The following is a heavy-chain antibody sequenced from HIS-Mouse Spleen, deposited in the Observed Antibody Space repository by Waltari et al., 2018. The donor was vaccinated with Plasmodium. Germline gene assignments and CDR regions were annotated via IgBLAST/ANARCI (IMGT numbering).Heavy chain of an antibody. D-gene: IGHD6-13*01. Sequence: QVQLVQSGAEVKTPGASVKVSCKASGYTFTGSYMHWVRQAPGQGLEWMGWINPNSGGTNYAQKFQGRVTMTRDTSISTAYMELSRLKSDDTAVYYCARLDPHSSSWYRYFQHWGQGTLVTVSS. J-gene: IGHJ1*01. CDR2: INPNSGGT. V-gene: IGHV1-2*02. CDR3: ARLDPHSSSWYRYFQH. CDR1: GYTFTGSY.